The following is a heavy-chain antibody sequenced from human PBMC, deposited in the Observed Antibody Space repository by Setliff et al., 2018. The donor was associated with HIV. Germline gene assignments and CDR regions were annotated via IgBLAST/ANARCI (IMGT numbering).Heavy chain of an antibody. V-gene: IGHV1-69-2*01. CDR1: GYSFTDYY. CDR2: VDPENGET. D-gene: IGHD1-26*01. J-gene: IGHJ6*03. CDR3: ATGTIEGLTRYYYYYMDV. Sequence: ASVKVSCKVSGYSFTDYYMHWVQQAPGNGLEWMGLVDPENGETIYAEKLQGRVTITADTSTDKAYMELSSLRSEDTALYYCATGTIEGLTRYYYYYMDVWGKGTTVTVSS.